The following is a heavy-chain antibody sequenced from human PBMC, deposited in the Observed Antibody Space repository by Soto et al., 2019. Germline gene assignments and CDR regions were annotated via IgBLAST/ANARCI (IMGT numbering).Heavy chain of an antibody. CDR1: GFTFSNAW. D-gene: IGHD3-22*01. V-gene: IGHV3-15*01. J-gene: IGHJ4*02. CDR2: IKSKTDGGTT. CDR3: TTDPASGGYYYSFDY. Sequence: GGSLRLSCAASGFTFSNAWMSWVRQAPGKGLEWVGRIKSKTDGGTTDYAAPVKGRFTISRDDSKNTLYLQMNSLKTEDTAVYYCTTDPASGGYYYSFDYWGQGTLVTVCS.